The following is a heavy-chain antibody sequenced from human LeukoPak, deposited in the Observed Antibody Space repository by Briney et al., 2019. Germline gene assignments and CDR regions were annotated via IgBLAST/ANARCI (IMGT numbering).Heavy chain of an antibody. V-gene: IGHV3-23*01. CDR3: AKDYYGGRWYYYYYMDV. D-gene: IGHD4-23*01. CDR1: GFTFSSYG. CDR2: ISGSGGST. Sequence: GGSLRLSCAASGFTFSSYGMSWVRQAPGKGLEWVSAISGSGGSTYYADSVKGRFTISRDNSKNTLYLQMNSLRAEDTAVYYCAKDYYGGRWYYYYYMDVWGKGTTVTISS. J-gene: IGHJ6*03.